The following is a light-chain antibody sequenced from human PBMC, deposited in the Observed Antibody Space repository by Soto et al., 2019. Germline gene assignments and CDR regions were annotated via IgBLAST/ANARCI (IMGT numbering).Light chain of an antibody. CDR2: GAL. J-gene: IGKJ1*01. CDR1: QSVSSSY. V-gene: IGKV3-20*01. Sequence: EIVLTQSPGTLSLYPGERATLSCRASQSVSSSYLAWYQQKPGHAPRLLIYGALSRATGIPDRFSGSGSGTDVTLTISRLEPEDFAVYYCQQYGSSPWTFGQGTKVEIK. CDR3: QQYGSSPWT.